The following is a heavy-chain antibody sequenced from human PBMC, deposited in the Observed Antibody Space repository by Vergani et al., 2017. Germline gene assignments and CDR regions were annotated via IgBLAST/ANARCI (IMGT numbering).Heavy chain of an antibody. D-gene: IGHD6-13*01. V-gene: IGHV4-4*07. CDR1: GGSISSYY. J-gene: IGHJ6*02. CDR3: ARDSEGIAGSKEAYGMDV. CDR2: IYTSGST. Sequence: QVQLQESGPGLVKPSETLSLTCTVSGGSISSYYWSWIRQPAGKGLEWIGRIYTSGSTNYNPSLKSRVTISVDTSKNQFSLKLSSVTAADTAVYYCARDSEGIAGSKEAYGMDVWGQGTTVTVSS.